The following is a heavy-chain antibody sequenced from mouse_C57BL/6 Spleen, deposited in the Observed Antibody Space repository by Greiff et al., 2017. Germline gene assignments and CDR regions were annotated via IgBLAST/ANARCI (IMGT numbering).Heavy chain of an antibody. CDR2: INPSSGYT. CDR3: ARLGDDDRAMDY. Sequence: QVQLQQSGAELARPGASVKMSCKASGYTFTSYTMHWVKQRPGQGLEWIGYINPSSGYTKYNQKFKDKATLTADKSSSTAYMQLSSLTSEDSAVYYCARLGDDDRAMDYWGQGTSVTVSS. J-gene: IGHJ4*01. V-gene: IGHV1-4*01. D-gene: IGHD2-4*01. CDR1: GYTFTSYT.